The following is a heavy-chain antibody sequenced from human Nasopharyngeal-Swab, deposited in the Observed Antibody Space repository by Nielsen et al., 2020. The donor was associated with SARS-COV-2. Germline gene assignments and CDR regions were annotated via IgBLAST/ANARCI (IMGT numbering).Heavy chain of an antibody. D-gene: IGHD2-15*01. CDR3: ARSCATVGCPFDP. V-gene: IGHV1-2*06. Sequence: ASVKVSCKTSGCTFSDYFIHWVRQAPGQGLEWMGRISPNSGGTNFAQKFRGRVTVTRDASVSTAYLELTGLTSDDTAAYYCARSCATVGCPFDPWGQGTLVTVSS. CDR1: GCTFSDYF. J-gene: IGHJ5*02. CDR2: ISPNSGGT.